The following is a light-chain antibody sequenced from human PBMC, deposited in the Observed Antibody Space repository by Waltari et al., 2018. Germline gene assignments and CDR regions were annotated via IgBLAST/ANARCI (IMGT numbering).Light chain of an antibody. CDR3: QQYYTARRT. Sequence: DIVMTQSPDSLAVSLGERATINCKSSPSVFYSSANKNHLAWYQQKAGQSPKLLIYSASTREAGVPDRFSGSGSGTDFTLTINGLQAEDVAIYYCQQYYTARRTFGGGTKVEIK. CDR1: PSVFYSSANKNH. V-gene: IGKV4-1*01. J-gene: IGKJ4*01. CDR2: SAS.